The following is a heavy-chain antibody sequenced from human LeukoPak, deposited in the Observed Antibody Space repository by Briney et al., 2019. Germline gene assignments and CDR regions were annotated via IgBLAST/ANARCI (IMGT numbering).Heavy chain of an antibody. CDR2: ISGSGGST. CDR3: ANPPLIGGSGPIPPVAFDI. Sequence: PGGSLRLSCAASGFTFSSYAMSWVRQAPGKGLEWVSAISGSGGSTYYADAVKGRFTISRDNSKNTLYLQMNSLRAEDTAVYYCANPPLIGGSGPIPPVAFDIWGQGTMVTVSS. D-gene: IGHD3-10*01. CDR1: GFTFSSYA. V-gene: IGHV3-23*01. J-gene: IGHJ3*02.